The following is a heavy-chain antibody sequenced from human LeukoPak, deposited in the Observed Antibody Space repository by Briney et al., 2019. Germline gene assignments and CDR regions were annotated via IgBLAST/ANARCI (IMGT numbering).Heavy chain of an antibody. J-gene: IGHJ4*02. Sequence: PPETLSLTCTVSGGSLSSFSCGWIRHPPGEGLEWVGRIYSSRSSSYNPSLRSRVSMSVNTCKNQFSLKLSSVTAAGTGLYYCARTVSGHSFDYWGQGTLVTVSS. D-gene: IGHD3-10*01. V-gene: IGHV4-4*07. CDR3: ARTVSGHSFDY. CDR2: IYSSRSS. CDR1: GGSLSSFS.